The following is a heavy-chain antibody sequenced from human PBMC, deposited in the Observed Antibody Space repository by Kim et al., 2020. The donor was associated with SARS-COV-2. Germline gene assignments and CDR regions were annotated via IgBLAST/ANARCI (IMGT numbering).Heavy chain of an antibody. V-gene: IGHV4-31*03. CDR2: IYYSGST. J-gene: IGHJ6*02. D-gene: IGHD5-12*01. CDR1: GGSISSGGYY. Sequence: SETLSLTCTVSGGSISSGGYYWSWIRQHPGKGLEWIGYIYYSGSTYYNPSLKSRVTISVDTSKNQFSLKLSSVTAADTAVYYCACFYSGYDHTSYYYGMDVWGQGTTVTVSS. CDR3: ACFYSGYDHTSYYYGMDV.